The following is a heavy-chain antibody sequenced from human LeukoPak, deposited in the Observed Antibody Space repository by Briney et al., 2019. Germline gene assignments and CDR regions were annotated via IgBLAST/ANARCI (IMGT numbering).Heavy chain of an antibody. CDR1: GGSISTSNYY. CDR2: IFYSGST. V-gene: IGHV4-39*07. J-gene: IGHJ4*02. Sequence: SETLSLTCTVSGGSISTSNYYWGWIRQPPGKGLEWIGNIFYSGSTYYSPSLRSRVTISLDTSRNQFSLKLNSVTAADTAVYYCASDSSSSSLDYWGQGTLVTVSS. CDR3: ASDSSSSSLDY. D-gene: IGHD6-6*01.